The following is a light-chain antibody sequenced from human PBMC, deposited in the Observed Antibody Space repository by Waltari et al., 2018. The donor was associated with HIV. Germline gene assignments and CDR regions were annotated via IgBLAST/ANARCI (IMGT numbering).Light chain of an antibody. V-gene: IGKV1-12*01. CDR3: QQANSFPWT. CDR1: QGSRSW. J-gene: IGKJ1*01. CDR2: AAS. Sequence: DLQLTQSPSPAPASGGARVSITCRASQGSRSWLAWYQQKPGKAPKLLIYAASSLQSGVPSRFRGSGSETDFTLTISSLQPADSATYYCQQANSFPWTFGQGTKVEIK.